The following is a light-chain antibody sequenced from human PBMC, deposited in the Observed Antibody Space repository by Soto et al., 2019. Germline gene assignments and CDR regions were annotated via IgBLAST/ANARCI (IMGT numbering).Light chain of an antibody. V-gene: IGKV3-11*01. CDR1: QSVGIY. J-gene: IGKJ1*01. Sequence: EIVLTQFPATLSLSPGDRATLSCRASQSVGIYLAWYQQKPGQAPRLLIYDASNRATGIPARFSGSGSGTDFNITINSIETEDFAVYLCQNSSNSPPMWTFGQGTKVEIK. CDR3: QNSSNSPPMWT. CDR2: DAS.